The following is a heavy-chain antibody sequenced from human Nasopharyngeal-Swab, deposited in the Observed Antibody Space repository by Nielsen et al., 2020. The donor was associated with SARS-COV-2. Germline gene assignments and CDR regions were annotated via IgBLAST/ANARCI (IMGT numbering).Heavy chain of an antibody. V-gene: IGHV4-39*07. Sequence: SETLSLTCTVSGGSTSSSSYYWGWIRQPPGKGLEWIGSIYYSGSTYYNPSLKSRVTISVDTSKNQFSLKLSSVTAADTAVYYCVRGGAVPTAWYFDLWGRGTLVTVSS. CDR1: GGSTSSSSYY. CDR3: VRGGAVPTAWYFDL. CDR2: IYYSGST. D-gene: IGHD4/OR15-4a*01. J-gene: IGHJ2*01.